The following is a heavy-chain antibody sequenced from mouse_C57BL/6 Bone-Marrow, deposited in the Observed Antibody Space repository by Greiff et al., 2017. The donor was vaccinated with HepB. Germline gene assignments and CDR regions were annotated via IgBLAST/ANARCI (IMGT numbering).Heavy chain of an antibody. CDR3: ARSYSAYDYAMDY. J-gene: IGHJ4*01. Sequence: VQLQQSGPELVKPGASVKIPCKASGYTFTDYNMDWVKQSHGKSLEWIGDINPNNGGTIYNQKFKGKATLTVDESSSTAYLELRSLTSEDTAVYYCARSYSAYDYAMDYWGQGTSVTVSS. D-gene: IGHD2-12*01. V-gene: IGHV1-18*01. CDR1: GYTFTDYN. CDR2: INPNNGGT.